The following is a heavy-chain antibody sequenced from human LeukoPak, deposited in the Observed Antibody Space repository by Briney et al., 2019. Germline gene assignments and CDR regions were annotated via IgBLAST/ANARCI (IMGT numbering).Heavy chain of an antibody. CDR2: ISSSGSTI. J-gene: IGHJ1*01. CDR3: ARTAINVFQC. V-gene: IGHV3-48*03. CDR1: GFTFSSYE. Sequence: PGGPLRLSCAASGFTFSSYEMNWVRQAPGKGLEWVSYISSSGSTIYYADSVKGRFTISRDNAKNSLFLQMNSLRAEDTAVYYCARTAINVFQCWGQGTLVTVSS. D-gene: IGHD2-21*01.